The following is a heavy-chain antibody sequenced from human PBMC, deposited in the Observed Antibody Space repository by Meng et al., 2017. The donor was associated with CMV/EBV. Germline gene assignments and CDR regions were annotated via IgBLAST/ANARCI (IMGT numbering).Heavy chain of an antibody. CDR1: GGTFSSYT. CDR2: IIPILGIA. J-gene: IGHJ4*02. D-gene: IGHD1-26*01. V-gene: IGHV1-69*02. CDR3: ARARAGGSYVDY. Sequence: SVKVSCKASGGTFSSYTISWVRQAPGQGLEWMGRIIPILGIANYAQKFQGRVTITADKSTSTAYMELSSLRSEDTAVYYCARARAGGSYVDYWGQGTLVTVSS.